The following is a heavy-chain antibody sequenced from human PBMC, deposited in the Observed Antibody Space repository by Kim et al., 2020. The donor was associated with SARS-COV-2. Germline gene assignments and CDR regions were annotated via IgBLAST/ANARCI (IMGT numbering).Heavy chain of an antibody. V-gene: IGHV3-33*05. CDR1: GFTFSSYG. D-gene: IGHD5-12*01. CDR3: ARRGDFQDGYNGDYYYGMDV. CDR2: ISYDGSNK. Sequence: GGSLRLSCAASGFTFSSYGMHWVRQAPGKGLEWVAVISYDGSNKYYADSVKGRFTISRDNSKNTLYLQMNSLRAEDTAVYYCARRGDFQDGYNGDYYYGMDVWGQGTTVTVSS. J-gene: IGHJ6*02.